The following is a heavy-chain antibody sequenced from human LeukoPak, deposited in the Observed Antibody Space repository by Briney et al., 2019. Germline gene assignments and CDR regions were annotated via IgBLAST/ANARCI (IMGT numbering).Heavy chain of an antibody. CDR3: TTGDCGDIFDY. J-gene: IGHJ4*02. CDR1: GFTFSNAR. V-gene: IGHV3-15*01. Sequence: GGSLRLSCAASGFTFSNARMSWVRQAPGKVLEWVGRIKSKTDGGTTDYAAPVKGRFTISRDDSKNTLYLQMNSLKTEDTAVYYCTTGDCGDIFDYWGQGTLVTVSS. D-gene: IGHD4-17*01. CDR2: IKSKTDGGTT.